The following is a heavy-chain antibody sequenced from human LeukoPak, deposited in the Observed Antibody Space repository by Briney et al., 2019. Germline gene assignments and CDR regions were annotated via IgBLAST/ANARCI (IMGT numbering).Heavy chain of an antibody. CDR3: ARDLLAGTGGDY. CDR2: ISYDGSNK. V-gene: IGHV3-30*04. Sequence: PGGSLRLSCAASGFTFSSYAIQWVRQAPGKGLEWVSVISYDGSNKYYADSVKGRFTISRDNSKNTLYLEINSLRAEDTAVYYCARDLLAGTGGDYWGQGTLVTVSS. CDR1: GFTFSSYA. J-gene: IGHJ4*02. D-gene: IGHD6-19*01.